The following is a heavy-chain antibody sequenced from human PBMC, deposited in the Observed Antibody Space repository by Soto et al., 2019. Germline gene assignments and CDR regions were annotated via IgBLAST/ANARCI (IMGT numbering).Heavy chain of an antibody. D-gene: IGHD1-1*01. J-gene: IGHJ5*02. CDR3: ARDPSGGPTTNWFDP. CDR2: INPNSGGT. CDR1: GYTFTGYY. V-gene: IGHV1-2*04. Sequence: GASVKVSCKASGYTFTGYYMHWVRQAPGQGLKWMGWINPNSGGTNYAQKFQGWVTMTRDTSISTAYMELSRLRSDDTAVYYCARDPSGGPTTNWFDPWGQGTLVTVSS.